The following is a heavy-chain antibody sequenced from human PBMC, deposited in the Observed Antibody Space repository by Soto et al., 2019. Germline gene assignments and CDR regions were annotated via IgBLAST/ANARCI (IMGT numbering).Heavy chain of an antibody. CDR2: LSGSGVST. V-gene: IGHV3-23*01. J-gene: IGHJ4*02. CDR1: GFPFSNYA. D-gene: IGHD3-22*01. CDR3: AKIESRFFYDSTGYYPFDY. Sequence: LRLSCVASGFPFSNYAMTWVRQAPGKGLEWVSALSGSGVSTYYADSVMGRFTISRDNSKNTVYLQMNSLRAEDTAVYYCAKIESRFFYDSTGYYPFDYWGQGTLVTVSS.